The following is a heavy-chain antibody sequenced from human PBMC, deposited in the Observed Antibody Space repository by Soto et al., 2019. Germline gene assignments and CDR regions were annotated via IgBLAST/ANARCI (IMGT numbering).Heavy chain of an antibody. Sequence: PGGSLRLSCAASGFTLTTYSMNWVRQAPGKGLEWVSSISSNSAYIYYADSVKGRFTISRDNAKNSLYLQMNSLRAEDTAVYYCARGAAQYYDSSGYFDYWGQGTLVTVSS. CDR1: GFTLTTYS. D-gene: IGHD3-22*01. CDR3: ARGAAQYYDSSGYFDY. J-gene: IGHJ4*02. CDR2: ISSNSAYI. V-gene: IGHV3-21*01.